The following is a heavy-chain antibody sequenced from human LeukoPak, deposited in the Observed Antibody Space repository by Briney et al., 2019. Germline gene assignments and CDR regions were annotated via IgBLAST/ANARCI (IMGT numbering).Heavy chain of an antibody. V-gene: IGHV4-31*01. J-gene: IGHJ4*02. D-gene: IGHD6-13*01. CDR2: IYYSGST. Sequence: SETLSLTCTVSGGSNSSGGYYWSWIRQQTRKGKDWIGYIYYSGSTYYNPSLKSQVTISVDTSNNQYSLQLSSVTAANTAVYYCARAGGSSWYAPADYWGQGTLVTVSS. CDR3: ARAGGSSWYAPADY. CDR1: GGSNSSGGYY.